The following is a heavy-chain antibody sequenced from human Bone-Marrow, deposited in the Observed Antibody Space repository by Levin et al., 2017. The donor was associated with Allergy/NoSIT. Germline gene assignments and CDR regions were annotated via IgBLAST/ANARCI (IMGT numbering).Heavy chain of an antibody. J-gene: IGHJ6*02. D-gene: IGHD5-24*01. CDR2: IYPDDSDI. Sequence: KVSCKGSGYTFTTYWIVWVRQMPGKGLEWMGSIYPDDSDIRYSPSFQGQVTISADKSINIAYLHWSSLKASDTAIYYCTRMGRSTYYAMDVWGQGAMVTVSS. CDR3: TRMGRSTYYAMDV. V-gene: IGHV5-51*01. CDR1: GYTFTTYW.